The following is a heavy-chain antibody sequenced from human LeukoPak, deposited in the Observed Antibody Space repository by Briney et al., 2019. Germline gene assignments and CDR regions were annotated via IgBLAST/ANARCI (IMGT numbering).Heavy chain of an antibody. CDR2: ISGGGETT. D-gene: IGHD5-24*01. Sequence: GGSLRLSCVASGFSFSASLMGWVRQAPGKGLEWVSAISGGGETTYYADSVKGRFTISRDNSESTLYLRMDSLGADDTAVYYCAKVREAWDYWGQGTQVTVSS. CDR3: AKVREAWDY. J-gene: IGHJ4*02. V-gene: IGHV3-23*01. CDR1: GFSFSASL.